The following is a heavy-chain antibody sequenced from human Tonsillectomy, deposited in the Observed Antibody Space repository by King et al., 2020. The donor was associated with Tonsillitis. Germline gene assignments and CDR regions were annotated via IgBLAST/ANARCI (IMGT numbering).Heavy chain of an antibody. Sequence: VQLQESGPGLVKPSETLSLTCTVSGASISTEYWSWIRQPPGKGLEWIGYMYYSGCTNYNPSLKSRVTISVDTSKNHFSLKLTSVTAADTAVYYCARLKKRWQQVSPNWFDPWGQGTLVTVSS. CDR2: MYYSGCT. D-gene: IGHD5-24*01. CDR1: GASISTEY. CDR3: ARLKKRWQQVSPNWFDP. J-gene: IGHJ5*02. V-gene: IGHV4-59*01.